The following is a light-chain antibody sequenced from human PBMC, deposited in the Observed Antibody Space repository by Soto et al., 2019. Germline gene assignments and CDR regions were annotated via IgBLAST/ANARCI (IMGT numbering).Light chain of an antibody. CDR3: QQYNNWPRT. CDR2: GAS. Sequence: EIVVTQSPATLSVSPGEGATLSCRASQSVSSNLAWYQQKPGQVPRLFIYGASTRATGIPARPSGSGSGTEFTLTISSLQSEDFAVYYCQQYNNWPRTFGQGTKVDSK. V-gene: IGKV3-15*01. J-gene: IGKJ1*01. CDR1: QSVSSN.